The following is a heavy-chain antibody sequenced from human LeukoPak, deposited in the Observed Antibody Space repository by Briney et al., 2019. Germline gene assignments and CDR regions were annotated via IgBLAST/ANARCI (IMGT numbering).Heavy chain of an antibody. V-gene: IGHV4-34*01. CDR2: INHTGST. D-gene: IGHD6-13*01. CDR1: GGSFTDFY. Sequence: SETLSLICGVFGGSFTDFYWTWIRQSPGKGLEWVGEINHTGSTNYKPSLKRRVTMSVDTSKNHVILRLTSVTAADTGVYFCARGRKVVCSSASCPAWFDPWGQGILVTVSS. J-gene: IGHJ5*02. CDR3: ARGRKVVCSSASCPAWFDP.